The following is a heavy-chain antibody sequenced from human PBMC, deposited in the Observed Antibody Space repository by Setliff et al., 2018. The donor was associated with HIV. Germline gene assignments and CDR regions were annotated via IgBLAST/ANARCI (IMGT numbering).Heavy chain of an antibody. CDR3: ARTRARQSDNWSPFDK. CDR1: GGSFSGHY. D-gene: IGHD1-1*01. Sequence: SETLSLTCAVYGGSFSGHYWSWIRQSPRLGLEWIGDISDSGSITYNPSLKSRVAISVDTSKNQFSLKLLSVTAADTAVYFCARTRARQSDNWSPFDKWGQGSQVTVSS. J-gene: IGHJ4*02. V-gene: IGHV4-34*01. CDR2: ISDSGSI.